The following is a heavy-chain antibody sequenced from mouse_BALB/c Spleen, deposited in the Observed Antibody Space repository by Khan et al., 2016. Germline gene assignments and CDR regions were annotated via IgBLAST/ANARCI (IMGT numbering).Heavy chain of an antibody. CDR3: AREGWLLGYFDY. V-gene: IGHV1-4*01. D-gene: IGHD2-3*01. Sequence: QIQLVQSGAELARPGASVRMSCKASGYTFTSYTMHWVKQGPGQGLEWIGYVIPSNAYTNYNQKFKDKATLTADKSSSTAHMQLSSLTSEDSAVYYCAREGWLLGYFDYWGQGTTLTVSS. CDR1: GYTFTSYT. J-gene: IGHJ2*01. CDR2: VIPSNAYT.